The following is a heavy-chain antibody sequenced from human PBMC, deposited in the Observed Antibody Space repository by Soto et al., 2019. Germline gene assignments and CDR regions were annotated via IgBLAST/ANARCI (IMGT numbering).Heavy chain of an antibody. Sequence: EVQLLESGGGLVQPGGSLRLSCAASGFTFSTYAMTWVRQAPGKGLEWVSAIVGSGGSTYAAAVKGRFTISKDNSKNTLQQIMNSISAEETVVYYCAKEVQAVYDYIDVWGQGTTVTVSS. V-gene: IGHV3-23*01. CDR3: AKEVQAVYDYIDV. J-gene: IGHJ6*03. D-gene: IGHD1-20*01. CDR1: GFTFSTYA. CDR2: IVGSGGST.